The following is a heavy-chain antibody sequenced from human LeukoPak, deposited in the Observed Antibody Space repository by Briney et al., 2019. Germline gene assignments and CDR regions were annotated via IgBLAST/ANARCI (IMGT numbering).Heavy chain of an antibody. J-gene: IGHJ4*02. D-gene: IGHD2-15*01. CDR2: ITGTGGK. CDR3: AKDYCRDGNCPFPFLDS. V-gene: IGHV3-23*01. Sequence: GGSLRLSCAVSGFTLTNHGVSWARQAPGKGLEWVSIITGTGGKYYGDSVKGRFVLSRDNFKNTVYMQMSSLRAEDTATYYCAKDYCRDGNCPFPFLDSWGQGTLVTVSS. CDR1: GFTLTNHG.